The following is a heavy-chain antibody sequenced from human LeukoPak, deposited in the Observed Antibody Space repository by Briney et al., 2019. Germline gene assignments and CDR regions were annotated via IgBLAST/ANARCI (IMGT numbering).Heavy chain of an antibody. CDR3: ARGLSFHSSGWYGY. CDR2: INHSGST. Sequence: SETLSLTCAVYGGSFSGYYWSWIRQPPGKGLEWIGEINHSGSTNYNPSLKSRVTISVDTSKNQFSLKLSSVTAADTAVYYCARGLSFHSSGWYGYWGQGTLVTVSS. CDR1: GGSFSGYY. D-gene: IGHD6-19*01. J-gene: IGHJ4*02. V-gene: IGHV4-34*01.